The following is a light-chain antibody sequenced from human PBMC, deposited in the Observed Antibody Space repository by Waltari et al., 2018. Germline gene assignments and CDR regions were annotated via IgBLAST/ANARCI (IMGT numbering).Light chain of an antibody. V-gene: IGKV2-28*01. J-gene: IGKJ2*01. CDR1: QSLLHSNGYNY. CDR3: MQALQTPYA. Sequence: DIVMTQSPLSLSVTPGEPASIPCRSSQSLLHSNGYNYLDWYLQKPGQSPQLLIYLGSNRASGVPDRFSGSGSGTDFTLEISRVEAEDVGLYYCMQALQTPYAFGQGTKLEIK. CDR2: LGS.